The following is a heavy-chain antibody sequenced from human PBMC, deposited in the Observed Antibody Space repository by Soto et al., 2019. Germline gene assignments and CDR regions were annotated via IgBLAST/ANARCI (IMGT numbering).Heavy chain of an antibody. CDR2: IYYSGST. CDR1: GGSISSSSYY. D-gene: IGHD3-10*01. J-gene: IGHJ4*02. CDR3: ASLAAPGITMVRGPAGY. V-gene: IGHV4-39*01. Sequence: QLQLQESGPGLVKPSETLSLTCTVSGGSISSSSYYWGWIRQPPGKGLEWIGSIYYSGSTYYNPCLKSRVSISVDTSKNQFSQKPGSVTAADTAVYSCASLAAPGITMVRGPAGYWGQGTLVTVSS.